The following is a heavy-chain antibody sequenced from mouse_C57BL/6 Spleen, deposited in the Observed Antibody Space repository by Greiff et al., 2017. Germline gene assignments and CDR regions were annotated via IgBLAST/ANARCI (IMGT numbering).Heavy chain of an antibody. CDR1: GFTFSDYY. CDR2: ISNGGGST. D-gene: IGHD1-1*01. CDR3: ARQGAYGSSYWYFDV. J-gene: IGHJ1*03. V-gene: IGHV5-12*01. Sequence: EVQRVESGGGLVQPGGSLKLSCAASGFTFSDYYMYWVRQTPEKRLEWVAYISNGGGSTYYPDTVKGRFTISRDNAKNTLYLQMSRLKSEDTALYYCARQGAYGSSYWYFDVWGTGTTVTVSS.